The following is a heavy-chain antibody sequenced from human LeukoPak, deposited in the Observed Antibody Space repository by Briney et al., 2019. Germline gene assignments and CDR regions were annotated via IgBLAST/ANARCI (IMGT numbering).Heavy chain of an antibody. J-gene: IGHJ4*02. CDR2: ISYDGSNK. Sequence: PGGSLRLSCAASGFTFSSYAMHWVRQAPGKGLEWVAVISYDGSNKYYADSVKGRFTISRDNSKNTLYLQMNSLRAEDTAVYYCAREYGDYAYYFDYWGQGTLVTVSS. V-gene: IGHV3-30-3*01. D-gene: IGHD4-17*01. CDR1: GFTFSSYA. CDR3: AREYGDYAYYFDY.